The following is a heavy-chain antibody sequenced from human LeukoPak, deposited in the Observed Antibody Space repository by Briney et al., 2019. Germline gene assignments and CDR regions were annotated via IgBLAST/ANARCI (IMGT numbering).Heavy chain of an antibody. V-gene: IGHV3-30*18. D-gene: IGHD3-22*01. CDR2: ISYDGSNQ. CDR3: AKQGPYDSSAYVFDY. Sequence: GRSLRLSCAASGFTFSSYGMHWVRQAPGKGLEWVAVISYDGSNQYHADSVKGRFTLSRDNAKNTLYLQMNSLRAEDTAVYYCAKQGPYDSSAYVFDYWGQGTLVTVSS. J-gene: IGHJ4*02. CDR1: GFTFSSYG.